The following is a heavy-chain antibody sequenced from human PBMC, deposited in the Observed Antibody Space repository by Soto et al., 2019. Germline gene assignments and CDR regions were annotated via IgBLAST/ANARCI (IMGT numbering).Heavy chain of an antibody. CDR3: AKLPYDSSGYYYVFTYYFDY. CDR1: GFTFSSYA. Sequence: GGSLRLSCAASGFTFSSYAMSWVRQAPGKGLEWVSAISGSGGSTYYADSVKGRFTISRDNSKNTLYLQMNSLRAEDTAVYYCAKLPYDSSGYYYVFTYYFDYWGQGTLVTVSS. D-gene: IGHD3-22*01. CDR2: ISGSGGST. V-gene: IGHV3-23*01. J-gene: IGHJ4*02.